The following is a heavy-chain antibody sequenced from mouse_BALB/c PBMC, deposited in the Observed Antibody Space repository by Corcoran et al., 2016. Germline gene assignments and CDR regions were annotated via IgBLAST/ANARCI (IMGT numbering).Heavy chain of an antibody. CDR3: ARGGQLGLAWFAY. J-gene: IGHJ3*01. D-gene: IGHD3-3*01. Sequence: EVQLQQSGAELVKPGASVKLSCTASGFNIKDTYMHWVKQRPEQGLEWIGRIDPANGNTKYDPTFQGKATITADTSSNTAYLQLSSLTSEDTAVYYCARGGQLGLAWFAYWGQGTLVTVSA. CDR2: IDPANGNT. V-gene: IGHV14-3*02. CDR1: GFNIKDTY.